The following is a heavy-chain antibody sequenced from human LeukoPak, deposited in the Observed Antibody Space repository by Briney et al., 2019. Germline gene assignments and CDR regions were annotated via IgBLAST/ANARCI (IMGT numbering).Heavy chain of an antibody. CDR3: ARNNEYGDYDNS. J-gene: IGHJ4*02. V-gene: IGHV1-2*02. CDR1: GYTFTGYY. Sequence: GGSLRLSCAASGYTFTGYYMHWVRQAPGQGLEWMGWINPNSGGTNYAQKFQGRVTMTRDTSISTAYMELSRLRSDDTAVYYCARNNEYGDYDNSWGQGPPVTVSS. D-gene: IGHD4-17*01. CDR2: INPNSGGT.